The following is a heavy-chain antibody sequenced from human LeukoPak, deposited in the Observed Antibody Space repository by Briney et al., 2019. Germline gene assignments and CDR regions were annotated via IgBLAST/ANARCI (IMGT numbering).Heavy chain of an antibody. CDR2: ISGRGGST. J-gene: IGHJ5*02. CDR1: GFTFSSYA. D-gene: IGHD2-2*01. Sequence: GGSLRLSCAASGFTFSSYAMSWVRQTPGKGLECVSAISGRGGSTYYADSVKGRFTISRDNSKNTLYLQMNSLRAEDTAVYYCAKGRKYPHGWFDPWGQGTLVTVSS. V-gene: IGHV3-23*01. CDR3: AKGRKYPHGWFDP.